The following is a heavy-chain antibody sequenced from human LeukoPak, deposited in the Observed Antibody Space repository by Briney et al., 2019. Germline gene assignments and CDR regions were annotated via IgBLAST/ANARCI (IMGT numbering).Heavy chain of an antibody. J-gene: IGHJ5*02. D-gene: IGHD6-19*01. CDR1: GGTFSSYA. V-gene: IGHV1-69*13. Sequence: SVKVSCKASGGTFSSYAISWVRQAPGQGLEWMGGIIPTFGTANYAQKFQGRVTITADESTSTAYMELSSLRSEDTAVYYCARASSWYSSGFDWFDPWGQGTLVTVSS. CDR2: IIPTFGTA. CDR3: ARASSWYSSGFDWFDP.